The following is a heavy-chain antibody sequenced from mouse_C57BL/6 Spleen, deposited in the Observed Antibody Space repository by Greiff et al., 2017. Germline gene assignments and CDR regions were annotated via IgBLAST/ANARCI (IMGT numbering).Heavy chain of an antibody. CDR3: ARHYGPWYFDV. Sequence: EVQVVESGGGLVQPGGSLKLSCAASGFTFSDYYMYWVRQTPEKRLEWVAYISNGGGSTYYPDTVKGRFTISRDNAKNTLYLQMSRLKSEDTAMYYCARHYGPWYFDVWGTGTTVTVSS. J-gene: IGHJ1*03. CDR2: ISNGGGST. V-gene: IGHV5-12*01. D-gene: IGHD1-1*02. CDR1: GFTFSDYY.